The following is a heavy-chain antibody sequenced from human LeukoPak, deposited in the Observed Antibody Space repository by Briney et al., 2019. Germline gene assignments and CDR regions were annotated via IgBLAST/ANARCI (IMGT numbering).Heavy chain of an antibody. CDR2: INHSGST. CDR3: ARENYGSGSSEFDY. V-gene: IGHV4-34*01. Sequence: SETLSLICAVYGGSFSGYYWSWIRQPTGKGLEWIGEINHSGSTNYNPSLKSRVTISVDTSKNQFSLKLSSVTAADTAVYYCARENYGSGSSEFDYWGQGTLVTVSS. CDR1: GGSFSGYY. J-gene: IGHJ4*02. D-gene: IGHD3-10*01.